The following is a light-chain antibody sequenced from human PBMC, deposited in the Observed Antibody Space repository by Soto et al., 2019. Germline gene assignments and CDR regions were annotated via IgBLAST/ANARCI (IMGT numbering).Light chain of an antibody. CDR3: SSYTTSTTYV. J-gene: IGLJ1*01. V-gene: IGLV2-14*01. CDR1: SSDVGRYNY. Sequence: QSALTQPASVSGSPGQSITISCTGISSDVGRYNYVSWYQHHPGKAPRLMVYDVSNRPSGVSNRFSGSKSGNTASLTISGLQAEDEADYYCSSYTTSTTYVFGTGTKLTVL. CDR2: DVS.